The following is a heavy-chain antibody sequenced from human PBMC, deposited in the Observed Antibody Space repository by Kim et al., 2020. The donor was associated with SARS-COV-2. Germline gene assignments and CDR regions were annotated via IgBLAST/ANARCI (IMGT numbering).Heavy chain of an antibody. CDR2: IIPIFGTA. J-gene: IGHJ6*02. D-gene: IGHD3-10*01. CDR3: ARAFSQNSYGSGYYYYGMDV. CDR1: GGTFSSYA. Sequence: SVKVSCKASGGTFSSYAISWVRQAPGQGLEWMGGIIPIFGTANYAQKFQGRVTITADESTSTAYMELSSLRSEDTAVYYCARAFSQNSYGSGYYYYGMDVWGQGTTVTVSS. V-gene: IGHV1-69*13.